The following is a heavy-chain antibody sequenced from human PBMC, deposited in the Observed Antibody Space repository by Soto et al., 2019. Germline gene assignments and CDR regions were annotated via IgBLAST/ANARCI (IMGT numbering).Heavy chain of an antibody. Sequence: SGPTLVNPTETLTLTCTVSGFSLSNARVGVSWIRQPPGKALEWLAHIFSNDEKSYSTSLKSRLTISKDTSRSQVVLTMTNMDPVDTATYYCARTRYYDSSGYYLYYFDYWGQGTLVTVSS. V-gene: IGHV2-26*01. CDR3: ARTRYYDSSGYYLYYFDY. J-gene: IGHJ4*02. CDR2: IFSNDEK. D-gene: IGHD3-22*01. CDR1: GFSLSNARVG.